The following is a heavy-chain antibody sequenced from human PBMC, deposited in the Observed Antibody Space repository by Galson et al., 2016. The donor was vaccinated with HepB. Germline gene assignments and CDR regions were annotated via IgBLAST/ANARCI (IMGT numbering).Heavy chain of an antibody. CDR2: IIPIFGTA. CDR3: ARDLRYSSGHYFAQDACDI. J-gene: IGHJ3*02. CDR1: GGTFSNYV. D-gene: IGHD3-22*01. V-gene: IGHV1-69*06. Sequence: SVKASCKASGGTFSNYVISWVRQAPGQGLEWMGGIIPIFGTANYAEKFQGRVTITADKSTSTVYMELSSLRSEDTAVYYCARDLRYSSGHYFAQDACDIWGQGTMVTVSA.